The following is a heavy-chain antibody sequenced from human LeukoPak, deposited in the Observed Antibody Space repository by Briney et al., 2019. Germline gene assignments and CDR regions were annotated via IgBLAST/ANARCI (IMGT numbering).Heavy chain of an antibody. D-gene: IGHD2-21*01. CDR2: ISSSSSYI. V-gene: IGHV3-21*01. J-gene: IGHJ4*02. Sequence: PGGSLRLSCAASGFTFSSYSMNWVRQAPGKGLEWVSSISSSSSYIYYADSVKGRFTISRDNAKNSLYLQMNSLRAEDTAVYYCARAGPVGGAIDCWGQGTLVTVSS. CDR3: ARAGPVGGAIDC. CDR1: GFTFSSYS.